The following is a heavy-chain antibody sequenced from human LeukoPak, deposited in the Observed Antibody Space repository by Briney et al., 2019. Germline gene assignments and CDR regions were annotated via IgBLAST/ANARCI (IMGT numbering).Heavy chain of an antibody. CDR3: ANSFSGDGYNHPLYY. J-gene: IGHJ4*02. CDR2: IYYRGST. CDR1: GGSLRSYY. V-gene: IGHV4-59*07. D-gene: IGHD5-24*01. Sequence: WDTLSLTCTVSGGSLRSYYWSWIRQPPGKGLVWIGYIYYRGSTNYNPHLKNRVTIPVATSKNQFSLKLSSLTAADTAVYYCANSFSGDGYNHPLYYWGQGTLVTVSS.